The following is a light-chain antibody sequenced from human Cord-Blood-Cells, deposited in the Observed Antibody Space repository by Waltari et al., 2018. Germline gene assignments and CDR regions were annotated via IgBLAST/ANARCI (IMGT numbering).Light chain of an antibody. J-gene: IGLJ1*01. CDR2: ADS. Sequence: SYVLTQPPSVSVAPGKTARITCGGNNIGSKSVHWYQQKPGQAPVLVVYADSDRPSGIPERFSGSNSGNTATLTISRVEAGDEADYYCQVWDSSSDQYVFGTGTKVTVL. CDR1: NIGSKS. CDR3: QVWDSSSDQYV. V-gene: IGLV3-21*03.